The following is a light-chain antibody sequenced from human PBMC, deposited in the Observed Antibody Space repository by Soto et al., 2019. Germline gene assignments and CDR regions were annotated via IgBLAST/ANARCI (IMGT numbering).Light chain of an antibody. V-gene: IGKV4-1*01. J-gene: IGKJ2*01. CDR1: QSVLYSSNNKYY. CDR2: WAS. Sequence: SPLSCWSSQSVLYSSNNKYYLAWYQQKQGQPPKLLIYWASTRESEVPDRFSGSGSGTDFTLTISDLQAEDVGVYYCQQRSNWPPYTFGQGTKLEIK. CDR3: QQRSNWPPYT.